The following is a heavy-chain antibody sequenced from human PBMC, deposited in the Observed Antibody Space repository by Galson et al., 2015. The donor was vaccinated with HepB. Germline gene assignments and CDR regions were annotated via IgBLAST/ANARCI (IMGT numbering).Heavy chain of an antibody. V-gene: IGHV3-7*03. J-gene: IGHJ4*02. CDR3: ARFLEWSSFDY. CDR2: IKQDGSEK. Sequence: SLRLSCAASGFTFSSFWMNWVRQAPGKGLEWVANIKQDGSEKYYVDSVKGRFTISRDNAKNSLYLQMNSLRAADTAVYYCARFLEWSSFDYWGQGTLVTVSS. CDR1: GFTFSSFW. D-gene: IGHD3-3*01.